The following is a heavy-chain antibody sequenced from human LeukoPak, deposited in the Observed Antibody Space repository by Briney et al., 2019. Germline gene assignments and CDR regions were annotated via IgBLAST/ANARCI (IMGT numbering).Heavy chain of an antibody. CDR2: IYYSGTT. J-gene: IGHJ4*02. CDR1: GDSLSDTNNY. CDR3: ARSTFNLYFDF. V-gene: IGHV4-39*07. D-gene: IGHD2/OR15-2a*01. Sequence: SETLSLTCTVSGDSLSDTNNYCGWVRQPPGKGLEWIGRIYYSGTTIYNPSLNSRVTVSVDTSKNKYFLRLTSVTAADTAVYFFARSTFNLYFDFWGQGTLVPVSS.